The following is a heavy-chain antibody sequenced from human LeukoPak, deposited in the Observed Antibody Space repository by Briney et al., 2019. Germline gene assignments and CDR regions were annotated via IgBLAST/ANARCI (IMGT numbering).Heavy chain of an antibody. D-gene: IGHD3-3*01. J-gene: IGHJ4*02. CDR3: ANFNGPDYDFWSGYSGGYDY. V-gene: IGHV1-2*06. CDR2: INPNSGGT. Sequence: ASVKVSCKASGYTFTGYYMHWVRQAPGQGLEWMGRINPNSGGTNYAQKFQGRVTMTRDTSISTAYMELSRLRSDDTAVYYCANFNGPDYDFWSGYSGGYDYRGQGTLVTVSS. CDR1: GYTFTGYY.